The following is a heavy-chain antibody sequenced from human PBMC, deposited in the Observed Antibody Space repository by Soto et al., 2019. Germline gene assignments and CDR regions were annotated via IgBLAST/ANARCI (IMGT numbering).Heavy chain of an antibody. J-gene: IGHJ5*02. CDR1: GASINSGDYY. D-gene: IGHD2-15*01. V-gene: IGHV4-30-4*01. CDR2: IYYSGST. CDR3: AGFSEVAATEINWFDP. Sequence: SETLSLTCTVSGASINSGDYYWSWIRQPPGKGLEWIGYIYYSGSTYYNPSLKSRVTISVDTSKNQFSLKLSSVTAADMAVYYCAGFSEVAATEINWFDPWGQGTLVTVSS.